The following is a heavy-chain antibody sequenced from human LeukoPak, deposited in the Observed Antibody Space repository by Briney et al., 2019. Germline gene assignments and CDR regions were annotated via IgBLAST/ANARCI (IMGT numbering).Heavy chain of an antibody. CDR3: ASLGYSSGWYVGGSFDY. CDR2: IIPIFGTA. CDR1: GGTFSSYA. V-gene: IGHV1-69*05. J-gene: IGHJ4*02. D-gene: IGHD6-19*01. Sequence: PVASVTVSCKASGGTFSSYAISWVRQAPGQGLEWMGGIIPIFGTANYAQKFQGRVTITTDESTSTAYMELSSLRSEDTAVYYYASLGYSSGWYVGGSFDYWGQGTLVTVSS.